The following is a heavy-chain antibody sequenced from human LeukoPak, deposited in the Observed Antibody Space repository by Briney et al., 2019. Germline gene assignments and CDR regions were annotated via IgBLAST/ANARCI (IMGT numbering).Heavy chain of an antibody. Sequence: GGSLRLSCAASGFTFSSYAMSWVRQAPGKGLGWVSAISGSGGSTYYADSVKGRVTISSDNSKNTLYLQMNSLRAEDTAVYYCAKDPYGSGSYPNYFDYWGQGTLVTVSS. CDR3: AKDPYGSGSYPNYFDY. CDR1: GFTFSSYA. D-gene: IGHD3-10*01. J-gene: IGHJ4*02. V-gene: IGHV3-23*01. CDR2: ISGSGGST.